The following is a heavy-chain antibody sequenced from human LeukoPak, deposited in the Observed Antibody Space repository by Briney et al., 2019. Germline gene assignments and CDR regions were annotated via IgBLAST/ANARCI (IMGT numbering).Heavy chain of an antibody. J-gene: IGHJ4*02. Sequence: PGGSLRLSCAASGFTFSTYWMSWVRQAPGKGLEWVANIKQDGSEKYYVDSVKGRFTISRDNAKNSLYLQMNSLRAEDTAVYYCARSGYSYGNPLGYWGQGTLVTVSS. V-gene: IGHV3-7*01. D-gene: IGHD5-18*01. CDR1: GFTFSTYW. CDR2: IKQDGSEK. CDR3: ARSGYSYGNPLGY.